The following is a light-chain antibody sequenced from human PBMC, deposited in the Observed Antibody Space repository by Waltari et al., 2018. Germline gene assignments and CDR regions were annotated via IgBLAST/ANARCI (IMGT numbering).Light chain of an antibody. CDR2: DAI. CDR3: CSYAGRYTFI. Sequence: QSALTQPRSVSGSPGQSVTISCTGTSSDIGGYNYASWYQQRPGQGPKLMIYDAIVGSSGVPDRFSGSKSGNTASLTISVLQSEDEAHYHCCSYAGRYTFIFGGGTKLTVL. CDR1: SSDIGGYNY. J-gene: IGLJ2*01. V-gene: IGLV2-11*01.